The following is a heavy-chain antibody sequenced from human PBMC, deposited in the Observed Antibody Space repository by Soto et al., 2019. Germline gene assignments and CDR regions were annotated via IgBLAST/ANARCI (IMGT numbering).Heavy chain of an antibody. D-gene: IGHD6-19*01. CDR2: ISGSGTST. J-gene: IGHJ4*02. Sequence: GGSLRLSCAASGFTFSSYVMSWVRQAPGKGLEWVPAISGSGTSTYYADSVKGRFTISRDNSKSTLYLQMNSLRAEDTAVYYCAKDLCAYSSGSCYFDYWGQGTLVTVSS. V-gene: IGHV3-23*01. CDR3: AKDLCAYSSGSCYFDY. CDR1: GFTFSSYV.